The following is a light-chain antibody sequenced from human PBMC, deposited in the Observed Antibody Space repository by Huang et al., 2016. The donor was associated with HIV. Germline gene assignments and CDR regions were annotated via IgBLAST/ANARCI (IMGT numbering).Light chain of an antibody. Sequence: DVVMTQSPLSLPVTLGQPASISCRSSESLVYSDGNTYLNWVQQRPGQSPRHLIYKVSIRDYGVPDRFSSSGAGTNFTLKISRVEAEDVVIYYCMQGSHWPPTFGPGTKVDFK. J-gene: IGKJ3*01. CDR3: MQGSHWPPT. CDR1: ESLVYSDGNTY. V-gene: IGKV2-30*01. CDR2: KVS.